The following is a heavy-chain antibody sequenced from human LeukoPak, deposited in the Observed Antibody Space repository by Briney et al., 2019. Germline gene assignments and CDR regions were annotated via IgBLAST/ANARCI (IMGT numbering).Heavy chain of an antibody. D-gene: IGHD3-22*01. V-gene: IGHV3-23*01. CDR2: ISGSGGST. J-gene: IGHJ4*02. Sequence: GGSLRLSCAASGFTFSSYAMSWVRQAPGKGLEWVSAISGSGGSTYYADSVKGRFTISRDNSKNTLYLQMNSLRAEDTAVYFCAKRYYQDSSGYLGSIDYWGQGTLVTVSS. CDR1: GFTFSSYA. CDR3: AKRYYQDSSGYLGSIDY.